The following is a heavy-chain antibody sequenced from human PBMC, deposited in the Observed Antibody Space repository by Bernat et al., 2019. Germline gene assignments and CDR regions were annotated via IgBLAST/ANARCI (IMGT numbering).Heavy chain of an antibody. D-gene: IGHD3-10*01. CDR2: TWCDGSNE. CDR3: ARDITMIQGATGAFDI. CDR1: GFTLSSYA. Sequence: QVQLVESGGGVVQPGRSLRLSCAASGFTLSSYAIHWVRQAPGKGLEWVAFTWCDGSNEYYADSVKGRFTISRDNSKNTVYLQMNSLRADDTAIYYCARDITMIQGATGAFDIWGQGTMVTVSS. V-gene: IGHV3-33*01. J-gene: IGHJ3*02.